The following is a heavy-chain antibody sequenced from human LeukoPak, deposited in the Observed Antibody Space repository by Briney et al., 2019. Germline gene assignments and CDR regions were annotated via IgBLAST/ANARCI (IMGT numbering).Heavy chain of an antibody. D-gene: IGHD2-15*01. CDR2: THYTGNT. V-gene: IGHV4-59*13. CDR1: GGSITNNY. CDR3: ARPQWQDTKGPWFDP. J-gene: IGHJ5*01. Sequence: KASETLSLTCTVFGGSITNNYWSWIRQPPGKGLEWIAYTHYTGNTNYNPSLKSRVSISVDMSKNQFSLKLSSVTAADTAVYYCARPQWQDTKGPWFDPWGQGALVTVST.